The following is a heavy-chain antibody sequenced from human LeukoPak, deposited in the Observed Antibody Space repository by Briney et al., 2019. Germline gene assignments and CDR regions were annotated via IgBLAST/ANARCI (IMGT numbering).Heavy chain of an antibody. D-gene: IGHD4-23*01. CDR2: IKQDGSEK. CDR1: GFTFSSYW. Sequence: GGSLRLSCAASGFTFSSYWMSWVRQAPGKGLEWVANIKQDGSEKYYVDPVKGRFTISRDNAKNSLYLQMNSLGAEDTAVYYCARDDGVVTWSVYWGQGTLVTVSS. CDR3: ARDDGVVTWSVY. J-gene: IGHJ4*02. V-gene: IGHV3-7*01.